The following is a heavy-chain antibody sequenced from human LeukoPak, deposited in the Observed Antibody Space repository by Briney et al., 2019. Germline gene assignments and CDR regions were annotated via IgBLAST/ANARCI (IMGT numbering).Heavy chain of an antibody. CDR1: GFNVSGNY. J-gene: IGHJ4*02. V-gene: IGHV3-53*01. CDR3: AREGMKDANFDC. CDR2: IYLDGTT. Sequence: GGSLRLSCAASGFNVSGNYMSWVRQAPGKGLEWVSVIYLDGTTYYADSVKGRFTISRDNSKNTLNLQMNSLRAEDTAVFYCAREGMKDANFDCWGQGTLVTVSS.